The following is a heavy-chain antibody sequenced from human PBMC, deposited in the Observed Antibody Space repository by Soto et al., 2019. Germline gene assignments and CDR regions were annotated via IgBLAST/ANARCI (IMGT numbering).Heavy chain of an antibody. V-gene: IGHV1-3*01. Sequence: ASVKVSCKASGYTFTNYAMHWVRQAPGQRLEWMGWINAGNGNTKYSQKFQGRVTITRDTSASTAYMELSSLRSEDTAVYYCATDYGAAAGDKGNYWGQGTLVTVSS. J-gene: IGHJ4*02. CDR3: ATDYGAAAGDKGNY. CDR1: GYTFTNYA. D-gene: IGHD6-13*01. CDR2: INAGNGNT.